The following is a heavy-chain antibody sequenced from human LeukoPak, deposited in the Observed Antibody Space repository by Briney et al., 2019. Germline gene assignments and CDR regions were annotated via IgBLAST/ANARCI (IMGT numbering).Heavy chain of an antibody. CDR3: ARGGGITMIVVVTAPFDY. V-gene: IGHV4-34*01. CDR1: GGSFSGYY. D-gene: IGHD3-22*01. J-gene: IGHJ4*02. Sequence: SETLSLTCAVSGGSFSGYYWSWIRQPPGKGLEWIGEINHSGSTNYNPSLKSRVTISVDTSKSQFSLKLSSVTAADTAVYYCARGGGITMIVVVTAPFDYWGQGTLVTVSS. CDR2: INHSGST.